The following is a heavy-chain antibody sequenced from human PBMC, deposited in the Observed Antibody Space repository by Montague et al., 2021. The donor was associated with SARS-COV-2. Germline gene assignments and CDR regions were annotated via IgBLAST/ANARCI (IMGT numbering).Heavy chain of an antibody. V-gene: IGHV4-39*01. CDR3: ATQEDPSGWIPGPFDF. Sequence: SETLSLTCTVSGGSISSSGYYWAWIRQPPGKGLEWIGSIYYRGSTYYNPSLKSRVFMSVDTSKNQLSLTLTSVTAADTAVYYCATQEDPSGWIPGPFDFWGQGTLLSVSS. CDR2: IYYRGST. CDR1: GGSISSSGYY. D-gene: IGHD6-19*01. J-gene: IGHJ4*02.